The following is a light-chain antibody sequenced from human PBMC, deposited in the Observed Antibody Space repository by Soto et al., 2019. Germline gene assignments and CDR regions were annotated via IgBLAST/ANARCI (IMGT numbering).Light chain of an antibody. J-gene: IGLJ2*01. CDR3: SAYSSSSTVV. V-gene: IGLV2-14*01. CDR1: SSDVGGYNY. CDR2: DVS. Sequence: QSVLTQPASVSGSPGQSITISCTGTSSDVGGYNYVSWYQQHPGKAPKLMIYDVSNRPSGVSNRFSGSKSANTASLTISGLQAEDEYDYYCSAYSSSSTVVFGGGTKLTVL.